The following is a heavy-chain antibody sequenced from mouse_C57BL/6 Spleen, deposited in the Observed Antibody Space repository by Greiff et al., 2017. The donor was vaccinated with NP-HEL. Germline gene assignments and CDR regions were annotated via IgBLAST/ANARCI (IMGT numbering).Heavy chain of an antibody. CDR3: ARESPLYYGSSYWYFDV. Sequence: EVHLVESEGGLVQPGSSMKLSCTASGFTFSDYYMAWVRQVPEKGLEWVANINYDGSSTYYLDSLQSRFIISRDNAKNILYLQMSSLKSEDTATYYCARESPLYYGSSYWYFDVWGTGTTVTVSS. V-gene: IGHV5-16*01. J-gene: IGHJ1*03. CDR2: INYDGSST. CDR1: GFTFSDYY. D-gene: IGHD1-1*01.